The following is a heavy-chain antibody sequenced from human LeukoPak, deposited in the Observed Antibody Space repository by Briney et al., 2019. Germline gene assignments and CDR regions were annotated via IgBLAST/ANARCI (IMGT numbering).Heavy chain of an antibody. D-gene: IGHD3-3*01. CDR2: NNGDGSTT. CDR1: GFSLSGYW. Sequence: GGSLRLSCVASGFSLSGYWMYWVRQAPGKGLMYISRNNGDGSTTNYADVVKGRFTMSRDNVKNTLYLQMNSLRAEDTAVYYCATDRGWRTSGYYLYHFEYWGQGTLVTYSS. V-gene: IGHV3-74*01. CDR3: ATDRGWRTSGYYLYHFEY. J-gene: IGHJ4*02.